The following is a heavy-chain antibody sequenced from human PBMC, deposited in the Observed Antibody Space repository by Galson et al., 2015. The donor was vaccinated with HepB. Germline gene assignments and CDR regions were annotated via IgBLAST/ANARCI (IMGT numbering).Heavy chain of an antibody. J-gene: IGHJ4*02. CDR3: ARGFCSGTSCFTERGGGPRY. CDR2: MWCDGSNQ. CDR1: GFSLSSYG. D-gene: IGHD2-2*02. V-gene: IGHV3-33*01. Sequence: SLRLSCAASGFSLSSYGMHWVRQAPGKGLQWVAVMWCDGSNQYYAESVKGRFTISRDNSKNTLYLQMNSLRAEDTAVYYCARGFCSGTSCFTERGGGPRYWGQGTLVTVSS.